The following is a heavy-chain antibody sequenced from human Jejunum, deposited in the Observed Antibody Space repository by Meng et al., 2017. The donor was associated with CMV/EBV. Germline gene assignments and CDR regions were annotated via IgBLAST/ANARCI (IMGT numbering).Heavy chain of an antibody. CDR1: TTYW. CDR2: IYPADSDT. Sequence: TTYWIGWVRHMAGKGPEWMRIIYPADSDTRYSPAFQGQVTISADKSISTAFLQWSSLKASDTAMYYCARGAGRITVFGVVMSWFDPWGQGTLVTVSS. V-gene: IGHV5-51*01. CDR3: ARGAGRITVFGVVMSWFDP. D-gene: IGHD3-3*01. J-gene: IGHJ5*02.